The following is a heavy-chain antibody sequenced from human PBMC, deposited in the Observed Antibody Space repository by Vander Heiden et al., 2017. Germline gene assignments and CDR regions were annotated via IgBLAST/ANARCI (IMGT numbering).Heavy chain of an antibody. Sequence: EVQLLESGGGLVQPGGSLRLSCAASGFTFSSNDRSWVRQAPGKGLEWVSILSTNGGGTFYADSVRGRFTISRDISKNTLYLQMNSLTAEDTAVYYCAKGGWLEYWGQGTLVTVSS. J-gene: IGHJ4*02. CDR1: GFTFSSND. V-gene: IGHV3-23*01. CDR2: LSTNGGGT. D-gene: IGHD6-19*01. CDR3: AKGGWLEY.